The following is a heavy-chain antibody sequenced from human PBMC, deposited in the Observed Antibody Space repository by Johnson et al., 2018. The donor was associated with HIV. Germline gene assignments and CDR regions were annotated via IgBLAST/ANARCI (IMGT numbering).Heavy chain of an antibody. CDR3: ARIGLPYYYGSGSYSHDAFDI. CDR2: INSDGSST. V-gene: IGHV3-74*02. CDR1: GLTFSSYW. J-gene: IGHJ3*02. Sequence: VQLVESGGGLVQPGGSLRLSCAASGLTFSSYWMHWVRQAPGKGLVWVSRINSDGSSTSYADSVKGRFTISRDNAKNTLYLQMNSLRAEDTAVYYCARIGLPYYYGSGSYSHDAFDIWGQGTMVTVYS. D-gene: IGHD3-10*01.